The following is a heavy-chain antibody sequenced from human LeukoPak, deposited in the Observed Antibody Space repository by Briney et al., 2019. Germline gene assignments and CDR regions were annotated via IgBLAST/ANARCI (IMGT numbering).Heavy chain of an antibody. J-gene: IGHJ4*02. CDR2: INTDGTVT. D-gene: IGHD6-19*01. V-gene: IGHV3-74*01. CDR1: GFTFSKYW. Sequence: GGSLRLSCAASGFTFSKYWMLWVRQAPGKGLESVSRINTDGTVTTYADSVKGRFTVSRDNADNTMFLQMNSVRDEGTAVYYCATKQWLAPPPDSWGQGTPVTVSS. CDR3: ATKQWLAPPPDS.